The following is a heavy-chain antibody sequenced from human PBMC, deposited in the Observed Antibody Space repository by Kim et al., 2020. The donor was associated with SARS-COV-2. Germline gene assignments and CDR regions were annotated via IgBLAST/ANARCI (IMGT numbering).Heavy chain of an antibody. V-gene: IGHV3-64D*06. CDR2: ISSNGGST. J-gene: IGHJ4*02. D-gene: IGHD2-2*01. CDR3: AKRGSCGSITCYAGEHY. Sequence: GGSLRLSCSASGFTFSNYAMYWVRQAPGKGLEYVSAISSNGGSTYYADSVKGRFTISRDNSKNTLYLQMSSLRVEDTAVYYCAKRGSCGSITCYAGEHYWGQGTLVTVSS. CDR1: GFTFSNYA.